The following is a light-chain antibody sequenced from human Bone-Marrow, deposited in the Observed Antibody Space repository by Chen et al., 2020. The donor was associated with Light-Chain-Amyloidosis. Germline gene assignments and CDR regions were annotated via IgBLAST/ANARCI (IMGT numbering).Light chain of an antibody. CDR3: QVWDRSSDRPV. V-gene: IGLV3-21*02. CDR1: NIGSTS. Sequence: SYVLTQPSSVAVAPGQTATMHCGGNNIGSTSVHWYTQTPGQAPLLVVYDDSDRPAGIPERLSGSNSGNTATLTISRVEAGDEADYYCQVWDRSSDRPVFGGGTKLTVL. CDR2: DDS. J-gene: IGLJ3*02.